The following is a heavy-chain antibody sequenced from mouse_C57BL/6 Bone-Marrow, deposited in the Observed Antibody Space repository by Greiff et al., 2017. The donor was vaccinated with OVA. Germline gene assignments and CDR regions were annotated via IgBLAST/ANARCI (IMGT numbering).Heavy chain of an antibody. CDR1: GYTFTSYW. CDR2: IHPNSGST. CDR3: ARPYYGSSPWFAY. J-gene: IGHJ3*01. D-gene: IGHD1-1*01. V-gene: IGHV1-64*01. Sequence: QVQLQQPGAELVKPGASVKLSCKASGYTFTSYWMHWVKQRPGQGLEWIGMIHPNSGSTNYNEKFKSKATLTVVKSSSTAYMQLSSLTSEDSAVYYCARPYYGSSPWFAYWGQGTLVTVSA.